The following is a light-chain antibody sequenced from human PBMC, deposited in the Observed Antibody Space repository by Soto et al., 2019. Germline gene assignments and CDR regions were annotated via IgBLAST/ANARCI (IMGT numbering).Light chain of an antibody. CDR1: QSVGRN. CDR3: QQYNHWPPLT. Sequence: EIVMTQSPATLSVSPGERATLSCRASQSVGRNLAWYQQKPGQAPRLLIYGASTRATGIPAGFSGSGSGTEFTLTISSLQSEDFAIYSCQQYNHWPPLTFGGGTKVEIK. CDR2: GAS. V-gene: IGKV3-15*01. J-gene: IGKJ4*01.